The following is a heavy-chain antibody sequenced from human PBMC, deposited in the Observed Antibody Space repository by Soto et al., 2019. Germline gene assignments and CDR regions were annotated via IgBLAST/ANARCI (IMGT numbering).Heavy chain of an antibody. Sequence: PGDSLKISCKGSGYSFTSYWIGWVLQIPGKGLEWMGIIYPGDSDTRYSPSFQGQVTISADKSISTAYLQWSSLKASDTAMYYCARRYPYYYGSSGYSWAWFDLWGQGTLVPGSS. CDR2: IYPGDSDT. V-gene: IGHV5-51*01. CDR1: GYSFTSYW. D-gene: IGHD3-22*01. J-gene: IGHJ5*02. CDR3: ARRYPYYYGSSGYSWAWFDL.